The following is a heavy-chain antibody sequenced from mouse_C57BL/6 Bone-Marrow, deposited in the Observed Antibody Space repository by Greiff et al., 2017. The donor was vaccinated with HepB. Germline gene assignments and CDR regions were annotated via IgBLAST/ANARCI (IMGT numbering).Heavy chain of an antibody. CDR2: IYPRSGNT. V-gene: IGHV1-81*01. CDR3: ADDYYGSPYWYFDV. D-gene: IGHD1-1*01. Sequence: VQLQQSGAELARPGASVKLSCKASGYTFTSYGISWVKQRTGQGLEWIGEIYPRSGNTYYNQKFKDKATLTADKSSSTAYMQLSSLTYEDSAVYYCADDYYGSPYWYFDVWGTGTTVTVSS. J-gene: IGHJ1*03. CDR1: GYTFTSYG.